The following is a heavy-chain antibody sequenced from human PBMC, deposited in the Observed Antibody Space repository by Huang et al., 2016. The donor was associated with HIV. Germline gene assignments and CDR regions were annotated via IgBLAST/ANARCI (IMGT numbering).Heavy chain of an antibody. V-gene: IGHV3-48*01. CDR3: VLCKKTNAFDI. CDR2: ISSSSTST. J-gene: IGHJ3*02. CDR1: GFTFSIYS. Sequence: EVQLVESGGGLVQPGGSLRLSCAASGFTFSIYSMNWVRQAPGKGLEWLSYISSSSTSTDYADAVKGRFTVSRDNAKNPLYLQINNLRAEDTTLYHCVLCKKTNAFDIWGQGTMVTVSS. D-gene: IGHD2-8*01.